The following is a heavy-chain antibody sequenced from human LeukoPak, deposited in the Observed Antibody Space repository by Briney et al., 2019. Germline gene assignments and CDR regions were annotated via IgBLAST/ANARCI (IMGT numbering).Heavy chain of an antibody. CDR1: GFTFSSYA. CDR2: ISGSGGST. CDR3: AKAPSYYYDSRGFHYFDY. Sequence: HSGGSLRLSCAASGFTFSSYAMSWVRQAPGKGLEWVSAISGSGGSTYYADSVKGRFTIPRDNSKNTLYLQMNSLRAEDTAVYYCAKAPSYYYDSRGFHYFDYWGQGTLVTVSS. D-gene: IGHD3-22*01. J-gene: IGHJ4*02. V-gene: IGHV3-23*01.